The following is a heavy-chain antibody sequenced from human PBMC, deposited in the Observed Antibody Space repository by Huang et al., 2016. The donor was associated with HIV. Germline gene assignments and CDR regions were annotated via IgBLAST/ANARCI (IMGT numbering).Heavy chain of an antibody. CDR1: GGPIRSSVYH. J-gene: IGHJ6*03. CDR2: IYYKGST. CDR3: ARHREGPVAYYSGWGSHLNYMDV. Sequence: QLLLQESGPGLVKPSEALALPCAVSGGPIRSSVYHWGWIRPPPGKGLEWIGSIYYKGSTHYSPSLKSRVTIAVETSKNLFFLNLTSMTAADTAVYYCARHREGPVAYYSGWGSHLNYMDVWGRGRTVVVSS. V-gene: IGHV4-39*01. D-gene: IGHD3-10*01.